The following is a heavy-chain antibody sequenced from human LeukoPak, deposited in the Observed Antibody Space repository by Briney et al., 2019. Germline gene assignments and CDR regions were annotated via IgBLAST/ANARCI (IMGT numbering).Heavy chain of an antibody. CDR2: ISYDGSNK. Sequence: GGSLRLSCAASGSTFSSYGMHWVRQAPGKGLEWVAVISYDGSNKYYADSVKGRFTISRDNSKNTLYLQMNSLRAEDTAVYYCAKDPHSSSWYALGYWGQGTLVTVSS. D-gene: IGHD6-13*01. J-gene: IGHJ4*02. V-gene: IGHV3-30*18. CDR1: GSTFSSYG. CDR3: AKDPHSSSWYALGY.